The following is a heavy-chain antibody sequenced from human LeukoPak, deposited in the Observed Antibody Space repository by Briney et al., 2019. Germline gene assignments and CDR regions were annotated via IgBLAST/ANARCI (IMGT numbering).Heavy chain of an antibody. CDR2: IYDTGST. CDR3: ARVRGGVRRRLYYMDV. CDR1: GASVSRES. Sequence: SETLSLTCTVSGASVSRESWTWIRQPAGKGLEWIGYIYDTGSTTYNPSLKSRVTISVDTSKNQFSLKLSSVTAADTAVYYCARVRGGVRRRLYYMDVWGKGTTVTVSS. V-gene: IGHV4-59*02. J-gene: IGHJ6*03. D-gene: IGHD3-16*01.